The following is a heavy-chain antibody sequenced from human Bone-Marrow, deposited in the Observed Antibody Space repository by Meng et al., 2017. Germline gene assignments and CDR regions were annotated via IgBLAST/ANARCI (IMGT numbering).Heavy chain of an antibody. CDR2: MYYSGNT. V-gene: IGHV4-59*08. CDR1: GGSITTYY. Sequence: SETLSLTCTVSGGSITTYYWSWIRQPPGKGLEWIGYMYYSGNTDYNPSLKSRVTISVDTSKNQFSLKLSSVTAADTAVYYCALNCCGSGSYPIPIDYWGQGTLVTVSS. J-gene: IGHJ4*02. D-gene: IGHD3-10*01. CDR3: ALNCCGSGSYPIPIDY.